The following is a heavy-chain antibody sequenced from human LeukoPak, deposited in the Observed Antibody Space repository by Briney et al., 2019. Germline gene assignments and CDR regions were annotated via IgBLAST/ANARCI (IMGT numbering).Heavy chain of an antibody. CDR3: TTRSRSRGYSYAY. Sequence: GGSLRLSCAASGFTFSNAWMSWVRQAPGKGLEWVGRIKSKTDGGTTDYAAPVKDRFTISRDDSKNTLYLQMNSLKTEDTAVYYCTTRSRSRGYSYAYWGQGTLVTVSS. D-gene: IGHD5-12*01. V-gene: IGHV3-15*01. J-gene: IGHJ4*02. CDR1: GFTFSNAW. CDR2: IKSKTDGGTT.